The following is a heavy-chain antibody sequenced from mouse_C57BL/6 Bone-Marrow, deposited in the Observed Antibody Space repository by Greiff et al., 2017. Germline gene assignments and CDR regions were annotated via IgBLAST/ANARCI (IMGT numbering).Heavy chain of an antibody. Sequence: VQRVESGPGLVAPSQSLSITCTVSGFSLTSYAISWVRQPPGKGLEWLGVIWTGGGTNYNSALKSRLSISKDNSKSQVFLKMSSLQTDDTARYYCARFYGYDPYWYFDVWGTGTTVTVSS. CDR1: GFSLTSYA. V-gene: IGHV2-9-1*01. D-gene: IGHD2-2*01. J-gene: IGHJ1*03. CDR3: ARFYGYDPYWYFDV. CDR2: IWTGGGT.